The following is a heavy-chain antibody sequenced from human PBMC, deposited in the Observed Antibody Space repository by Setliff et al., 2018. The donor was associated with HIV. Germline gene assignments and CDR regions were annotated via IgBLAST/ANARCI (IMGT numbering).Heavy chain of an antibody. V-gene: IGHV4-59*12. J-gene: IGHJ4*02. CDR1: GGSISSDY. CDR2: IYYSGST. CDR3: ARAAYSYGYNDY. Sequence: PSETLSLTCTVSGGSISSDYWSWIRQPPGKGLEWIGYIYYSGSTYYNPSLKSRVTISLDTSENQFSLQVTSVTAADTAVYYCARAAYSYGYNDYWGQGTLVTVSS. D-gene: IGHD5-18*01.